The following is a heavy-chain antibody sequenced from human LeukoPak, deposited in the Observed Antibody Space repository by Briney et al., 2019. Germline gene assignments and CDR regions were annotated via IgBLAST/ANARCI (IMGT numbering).Heavy chain of an antibody. V-gene: IGHV3-23*01. D-gene: IGHD3-10*01. CDR3: TTDLCGSGSYSYLSDYYYMDV. J-gene: IGHJ6*03. CDR2: IIPSGHTT. CDR1: GFTFSSHG. Sequence: GGTLRLSCAASGFTFSSHGMNWVRQAPGKGLEWVSGIIPSGHTTYYADSVRGRFTISRDNSRNTLYLQMNSLKIEDTAVYYCTTDLCGSGSYSYLSDYYYMDVWGKGTTVTVSS.